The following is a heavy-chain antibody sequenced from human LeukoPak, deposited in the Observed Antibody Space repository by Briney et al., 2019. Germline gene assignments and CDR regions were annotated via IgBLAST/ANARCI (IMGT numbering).Heavy chain of an antibody. Sequence: ASVKVSCKASGYTFTTYPMHWVRQAPGQRLEWMGWINIGNGNTKYSQNFQGRVTITRDTSASIAYMELSSLTSEDTAVYYCARDVGYGDPWGQGTLVTVSS. J-gene: IGHJ5*02. CDR1: GYTFTTYP. V-gene: IGHV1-3*04. CDR2: INIGNGNT. D-gene: IGHD4-17*01. CDR3: ARDVGYGDP.